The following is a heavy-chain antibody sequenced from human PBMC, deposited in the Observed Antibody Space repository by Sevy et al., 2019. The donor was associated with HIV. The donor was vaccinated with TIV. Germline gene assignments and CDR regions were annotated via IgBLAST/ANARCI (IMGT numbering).Heavy chain of an antibody. CDR1: GFTVSSNY. D-gene: IGHD3-22*01. V-gene: IGHV3-53*01. CDR2: IYSGGST. J-gene: IGHJ4*02. CDR3: ATPNPYYYDSSGYYYSFNY. Sequence: GGSLRLSCAASGFTVSSNYMSWVRQAPGKGLEWVSVIYSGGSTYYEDSVKGRFTISRDNSKNTLYLQMNSLRAEDTAVYYCATPNPYYYDSSGYYYSFNYWGQGTLVTVSS.